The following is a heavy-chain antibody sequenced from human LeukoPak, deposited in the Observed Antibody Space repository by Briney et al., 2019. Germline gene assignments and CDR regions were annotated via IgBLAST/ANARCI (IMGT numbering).Heavy chain of an antibody. V-gene: IGHV4-59*01. D-gene: IGHD3-22*01. CDR1: GGSIRSYY. CDR2: IYYSGTT. CDR3: ARCPADYYDSSGYYPNYFDY. J-gene: IGHJ4*02. Sequence: PSGTLSLTCTVSGGSIRSYYWSWIRQPPGKGLEWIGYIYYSGTTNYNPSLKSRVRISVDTSKNQFSLKLSSVTAADTAVYYCARCPADYYDSSGYYPNYFDYWGQGTLVLVSS.